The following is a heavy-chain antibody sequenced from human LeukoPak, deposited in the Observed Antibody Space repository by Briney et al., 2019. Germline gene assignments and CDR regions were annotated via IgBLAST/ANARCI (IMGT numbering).Heavy chain of an antibody. D-gene: IGHD6-13*01. CDR1: GGSISSGDYY. Sequence: SETLSLTCTVSGGSISSGDYYWSWIGQPPGKGLEWIGYIYYSGSTYYNPSLKGRVTISVDTSNNQFSLKLSSVTAADTAVYYCARVAAAAGTFWFDPWGQGTLVTVSS. V-gene: IGHV4-30-4*01. J-gene: IGHJ5*02. CDR3: ARVAAAAGTFWFDP. CDR2: IYYSGST.